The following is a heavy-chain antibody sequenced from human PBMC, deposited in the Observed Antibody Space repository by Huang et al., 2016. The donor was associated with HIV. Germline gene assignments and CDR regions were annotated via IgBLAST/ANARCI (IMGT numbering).Heavy chain of an antibody. Sequence: QITLKESGPTLVKPTQTLTLTFSFSGFSLPTNGEGVAWIRQPPGKALEWLALIYWDDEKRYNTSLKTRQTITKDTSKKQVVLTVANMDHVDTATYYCAHTPPRGHYAPGFFDYWGQGALVTVSS. J-gene: IGHJ4*02. CDR2: IYWDDEK. CDR3: AHTPPRGHYAPGFFDY. V-gene: IGHV2-5*02. D-gene: IGHD3-3*01. CDR1: GFSLPTNGEG.